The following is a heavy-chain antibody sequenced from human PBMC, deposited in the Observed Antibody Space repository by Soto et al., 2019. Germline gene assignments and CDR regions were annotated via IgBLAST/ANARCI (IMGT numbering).Heavy chain of an antibody. J-gene: IGHJ4*02. CDR2: ICYDGSKT. Sequence: GGSLRLSCAASGFTFSSYAMSWVRQAPGKGLEWVALICYDGSKTYYADSVKGRFTIFRDNSKSTLFLQVNSLRAEDTAVYYCARDSIWTFDYWGQGIQVTVSS. D-gene: IGHD1-1*01. CDR3: ARDSIWTFDY. V-gene: IGHV3-33*08. CDR1: GFTFSSYA.